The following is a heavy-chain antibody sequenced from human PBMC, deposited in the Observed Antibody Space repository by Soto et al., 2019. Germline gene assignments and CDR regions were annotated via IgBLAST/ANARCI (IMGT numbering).Heavy chain of an antibody. D-gene: IGHD3-22*01. CDR2: IYYTGTT. CDR3: ARHEYVSSSYDLLDV. CDR1: GGSVTNINYF. V-gene: IGHV4-39*01. J-gene: IGHJ3*01. Sequence: SETLSLTCSVSGGSVTNINYFWAWIRQSPGKGLEWIANIYYTGTTFYNPSLRSRVSMTIDASKNRFSLNLSSVTASDTSLYYCARHEYVSSSYDLLDVWGRGTMVTVSS.